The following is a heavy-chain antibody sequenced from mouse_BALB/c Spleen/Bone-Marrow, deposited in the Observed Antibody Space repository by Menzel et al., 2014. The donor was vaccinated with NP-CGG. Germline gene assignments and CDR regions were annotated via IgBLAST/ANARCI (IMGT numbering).Heavy chain of an antibody. V-gene: IGHV1S22*01. CDR1: GYTFTSYW. D-gene: IGHD4-1*01. CDR2: IYPGSGST. CDR3: TRETGRAMDY. Sequence: LQQSGSELVRPGASVKLSCKASGYTFTSYWMHWVKQRPGQGLEWIGNIYPGSGSTNYDEKFKSKATLTVDTSSSTAYMQLSGLTSEDSAVYYCTRETGRAMDYWGQGTSVTVSS. J-gene: IGHJ4*01.